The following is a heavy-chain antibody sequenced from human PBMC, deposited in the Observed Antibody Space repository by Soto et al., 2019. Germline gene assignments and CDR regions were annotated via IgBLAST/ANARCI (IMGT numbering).Heavy chain of an antibody. J-gene: IGHJ4*02. CDR1: GGSISSSSYY. Sequence: SETLSLTCTVSGGSISSSSYYWGWIRQPPGKGLEWIGSIYYSGSTYYNPSLKSRVTISVDTSKNQFSLKLSSVTAADTAVYYCARQNYYDSSGYFYYFDYWGQGTLVTVSS. CDR3: ARQNYYDSSGYFYYFDY. CDR2: IYYSGST. D-gene: IGHD3-22*01. V-gene: IGHV4-39*01.